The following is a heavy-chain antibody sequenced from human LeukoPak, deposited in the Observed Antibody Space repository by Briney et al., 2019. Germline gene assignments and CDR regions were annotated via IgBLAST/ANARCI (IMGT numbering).Heavy chain of an antibody. CDR3: ARDWYCSGGSCYSNDAFDI. J-gene: IGHJ3*02. CDR2: IKQDGSEK. D-gene: IGHD2-15*01. CDR1: GFTFSSYW. V-gene: IGHV3-7*01. Sequence: GGSLRLSCAASGFTFSSYWMSWVRQAPGKGLEWVANIKQDGSEKYYVDSVKGRFTISSDNAKNSLYLQMNSLRAEDTAVYYCARDWYCSGGSCYSNDAFDIWGQGTMVTVSS.